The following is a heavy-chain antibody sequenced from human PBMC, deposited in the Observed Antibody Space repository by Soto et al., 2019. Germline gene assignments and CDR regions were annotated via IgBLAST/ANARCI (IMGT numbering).Heavy chain of an antibody. CDR1: GFTLSDHA. V-gene: IGHV3-30-3*01. J-gene: IGHJ4*02. Sequence: GGSLRLSCAASGFTLSDHAIQLVRQAPGKGLGRVAVISYVGSNKYYADSVKGRFTTSRDNSKNTLYLQMNSLRAEDTGVYYCARDLEMATRTSDYWGQGTLVTVSS. CDR3: ARDLEMATRTSDY. D-gene: IGHD5-12*01. CDR2: ISYVGSNK.